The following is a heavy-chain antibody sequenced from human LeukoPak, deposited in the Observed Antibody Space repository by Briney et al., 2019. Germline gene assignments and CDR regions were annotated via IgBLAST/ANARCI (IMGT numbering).Heavy chain of an antibody. D-gene: IGHD5-12*01. V-gene: IGHV3-74*01. CDR2: IHLDGSVT. J-gene: IGHJ4*02. CDR1: GFTFSNYW. CDR3: VRGGSPSEY. Sequence: GGSLRLSCAASGFTFSNYWVHWVRQVPGRGLVWVSRIHLDGSVTNYADSVKGRFTISRDNAKNTLYLQMDSLRADDTAVYYCVRGGSPSEYWGQGTLVTVSS.